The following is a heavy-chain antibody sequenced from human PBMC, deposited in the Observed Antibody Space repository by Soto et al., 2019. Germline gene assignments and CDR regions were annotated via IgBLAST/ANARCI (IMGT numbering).Heavy chain of an antibody. CDR1: GYTFTTYA. Sequence: ASVKVSCKASGYTFTTYALHWVRQAPGQRLEWMGWINAGNGNTKYSQKFQGRVTITRDTSASTAYMELSSLRSEDTAVYYCANSNGAITNFDYWGQGTLVTVSS. CDR3: ANSNGAITNFDY. CDR2: INAGNGNT. D-gene: IGHD2-2*01. J-gene: IGHJ4*02. V-gene: IGHV1-3*01.